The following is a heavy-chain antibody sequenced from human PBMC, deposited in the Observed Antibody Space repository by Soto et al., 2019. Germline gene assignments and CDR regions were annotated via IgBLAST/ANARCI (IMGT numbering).Heavy chain of an antibody. J-gene: IGHJ4*02. CDR1: GFTFSSYE. CDR2: ISSSGSTI. Sequence: GGSLRLSCAASGFTFSSYEMNWDRQAPGKGLEWESYISSSGSTIYYADSVKGRFTISRDSAKNSLYLQMNSLRAEDTAVYYCARGGDCSSTSCYTDLDYWGQGTLVTVSS. D-gene: IGHD2-2*02. V-gene: IGHV3-48*03. CDR3: ARGGDCSSTSCYTDLDY.